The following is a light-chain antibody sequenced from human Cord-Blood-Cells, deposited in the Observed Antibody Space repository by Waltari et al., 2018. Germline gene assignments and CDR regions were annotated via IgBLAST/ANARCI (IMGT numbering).Light chain of an antibody. CDR3: QQYNNWSYT. CDR2: GAS. Sequence: EIVMTQSPATLSVSHGERATLSCRASQSVSSNLAWYQQKPGQAPRLLIYGASTRATGIPARFSGSGSGTEFTLTISSLQSEDFAVYYCQQYNNWSYTFGQGTKLEIK. V-gene: IGKV3-15*01. CDR1: QSVSSN. J-gene: IGKJ2*01.